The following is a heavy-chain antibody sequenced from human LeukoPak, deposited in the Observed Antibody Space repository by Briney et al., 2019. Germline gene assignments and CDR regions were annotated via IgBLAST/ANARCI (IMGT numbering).Heavy chain of an antibody. CDR2: IIPIFGTA. CDR3: ARARITIFGVVYNAFDI. Sequence: EASVKVSCKASGYTFTSYAISWVRQAPGQGLEWMGGIIPIFGTANYAQKFQGRVTITADESTSTAYMELSSLRSEDTAVYYCARARITIFGVVYNAFDIWGQGTMVTVSS. CDR1: GYTFTSYA. D-gene: IGHD3-3*01. V-gene: IGHV1-69*13. J-gene: IGHJ3*02.